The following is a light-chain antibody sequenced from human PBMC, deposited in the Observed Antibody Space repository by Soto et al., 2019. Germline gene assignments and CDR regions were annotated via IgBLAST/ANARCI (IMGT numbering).Light chain of an antibody. CDR3: NSYTSSSTYV. CDR1: SSDVGRYNY. V-gene: IGLV2-14*01. J-gene: IGLJ1*01. CDR2: DVS. Sequence: QSVLNQPASVSGSHGQSITISCTGTSSDVGRYNYVSWYQQHPGKAPKLIIYDVSNRPSGVSNRFSGSKSGNTASLTISGLQAEDEADYYCNSYTSSSTYVFGTGTKVTVL.